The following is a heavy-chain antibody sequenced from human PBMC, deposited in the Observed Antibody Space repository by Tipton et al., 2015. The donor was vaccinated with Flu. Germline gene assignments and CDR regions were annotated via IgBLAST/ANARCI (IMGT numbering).Heavy chain of an antibody. Sequence: TLSLTCSVSGGSISQYYWSWIRQPPGKGLEWIGSIYYSGNTYYNPSLKSRVTISVDTSKNQFSLKLSSVTAADTAVYYCARDGFITMIVVVTPGAFDIWGQGTMVTVSS. CDR1: GGSISQYY. V-gene: IGHV4-59*12. J-gene: IGHJ3*02. CDR2: IYYSGNT. D-gene: IGHD3-22*01. CDR3: ARDGFITMIVVVTPGAFDI.